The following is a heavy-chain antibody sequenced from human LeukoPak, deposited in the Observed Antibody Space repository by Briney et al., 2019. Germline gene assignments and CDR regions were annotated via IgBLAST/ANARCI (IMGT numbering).Heavy chain of an antibody. V-gene: IGHV3-7*03. CDR1: GFTFSSYW. D-gene: IGHD2-2*01. Sequence: PGGSLRISCVVSGFTFSSYWMSWVRQAPGKGLEWVANIKEDGTEIYYVDSVKGRFTISRDNSKNTLYLQMNSLRAEDTAVYYCANLGDSTGQEYYFDYWGQGTLVTVSS. J-gene: IGHJ4*02. CDR2: IKEDGTEI. CDR3: ANLGDSTGQEYYFDY.